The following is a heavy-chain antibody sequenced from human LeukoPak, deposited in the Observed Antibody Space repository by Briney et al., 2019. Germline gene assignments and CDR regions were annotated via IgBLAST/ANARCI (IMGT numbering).Heavy chain of an antibody. CDR2: ISGSGGST. J-gene: IGHJ2*01. Sequence: GGSLRLSCAASGFTFSSYSMNWVRQAPGKGLEWVSAISGSGGSTYYADSVKGRFTISRDNSKNTLYLQMNSLRAEDTAVYYCAKDSSPYYYDSSGYYPYWYFDLWGRGTLVTVSS. D-gene: IGHD3-22*01. V-gene: IGHV3-23*01. CDR3: AKDSSPYYYDSSGYYPYWYFDL. CDR1: GFTFSSYS.